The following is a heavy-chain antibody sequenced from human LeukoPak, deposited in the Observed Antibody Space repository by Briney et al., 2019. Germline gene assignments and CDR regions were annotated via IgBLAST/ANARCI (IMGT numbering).Heavy chain of an antibody. Sequence: SETPSLTCTVSGDSISSRTYYWGWVRQPPGKGLEWIGSINYSGTTYYNPSLKSRVTVSVDTSKNLFSLTLSSVTAADTAVYYCARVNIAVVPSTMFDYWGQGILVTVSS. V-gene: IGHV4-39*07. D-gene: IGHD2-2*01. CDR1: GDSISSRTYY. CDR2: INYSGTT. CDR3: ARVNIAVVPSTMFDY. J-gene: IGHJ4*02.